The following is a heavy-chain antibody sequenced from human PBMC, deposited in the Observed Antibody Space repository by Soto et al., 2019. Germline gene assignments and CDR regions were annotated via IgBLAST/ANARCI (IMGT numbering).Heavy chain of an antibody. CDR2: ISSDGSNP. CDR3: VTAVAAGGY. D-gene: IGHD6-19*01. J-gene: IGHJ4*02. V-gene: IGHV3-30-3*01. CDR1: GVTFSNSA. Sequence: QGQLVESGGGVVQPGRSLRLSCAASGVTFSNSAMHWVRQAPGKGMEWIAGISSDGSNPHYADSVEGRFTISRDNSKSTLYLQMNSLRTDDTALYFCVTAVAAGGYWGQGTLVTVSS.